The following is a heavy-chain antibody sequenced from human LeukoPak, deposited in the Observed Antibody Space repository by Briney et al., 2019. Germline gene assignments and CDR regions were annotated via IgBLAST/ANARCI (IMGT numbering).Heavy chain of an antibody. J-gene: IGHJ6*03. CDR3: AREEYYYDSSGYFHYYMDV. CDR2: ASYSGST. Sequence: SETLSLTCTVSGGSIRSHYWNWIRQPPGKGLEWIGYASYSGSTNYNPSLKSRVTISVDTSKNQFSLKLSSVTAADTSVYYCAREEYYYDSSGYFHYYMDVWDTGTTVTVSS. D-gene: IGHD3-22*01. V-gene: IGHV4-59*11. CDR1: GGSIRSHY.